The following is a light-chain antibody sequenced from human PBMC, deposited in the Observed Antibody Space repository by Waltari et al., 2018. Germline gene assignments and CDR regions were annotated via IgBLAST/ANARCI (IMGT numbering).Light chain of an antibody. CDR2: DVS. J-gene: IGLJ2*01. CDR1: SIDLGPSDY. CDR3: SSYSGTNTRVI. V-gene: IGLV2-14*03. Sequence: QSALTQPAPVSGSPGQSISIPCTGTSIDLGPSDYASWYQHQPGKTPQMMIYDVSHRPSGVSNRFSGSKSGNTASLIISGLQSEDEGDYYCSSYSGTNTRVIFGGGTKLTVL.